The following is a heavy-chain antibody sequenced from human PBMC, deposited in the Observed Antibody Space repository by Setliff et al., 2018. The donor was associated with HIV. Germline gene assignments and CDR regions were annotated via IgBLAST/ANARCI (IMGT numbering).Heavy chain of an antibody. Sequence: GGSLRLSCAVSGFTFTNYEMNWVRQVPGKGLEWVSYISSSGTTTYYADSVRGRFTISRDDAESELYLDLDSLRAEDTAIYYCARRGYIGNWFQGYDYHALDVWGQGTSVTAP. CDR3: ARRGYIGNWFQGYDYHALDV. D-gene: IGHD6-13*01. V-gene: IGHV3-48*03. J-gene: IGHJ6*02. CDR2: ISSSGTTT. CDR1: GFTFTNYE.